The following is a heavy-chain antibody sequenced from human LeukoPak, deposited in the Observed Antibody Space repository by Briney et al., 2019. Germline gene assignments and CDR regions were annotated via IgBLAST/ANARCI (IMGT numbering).Heavy chain of an antibody. Sequence: ASVKVSCKVSGYTLTELSMHWVRQAPGKGLEWMGGFDPEDGETIYAQKFQGRVTMTEDTSTDTAYMELSSLRPEDTAVYYCVGVVVAPNYYMDVWGKGTTVTVSS. CDR2: FDPEDGET. CDR3: VGVVVAPNYYMDV. CDR1: GYTLTELS. J-gene: IGHJ6*03. D-gene: IGHD2-15*01. V-gene: IGHV1-24*01.